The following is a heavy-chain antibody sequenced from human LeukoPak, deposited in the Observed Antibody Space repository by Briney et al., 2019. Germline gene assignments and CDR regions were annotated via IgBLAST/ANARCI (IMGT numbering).Heavy chain of an antibody. CDR1: DSSISSSSYY. CDR3: ARGGRATVTT. J-gene: IGHJ5*02. Sequence: PSETLSLTCTASDSSISSSSYYWGWIRQPPLKGLEWIGSIYYSGSTYYNPSLKSRVTISVDTSKNQFSLKLSSVTAADTAVYYCARGGRATVTTWGQGTLVTVSS. CDR2: IYYSGST. V-gene: IGHV4-39*01. D-gene: IGHD4-17*01.